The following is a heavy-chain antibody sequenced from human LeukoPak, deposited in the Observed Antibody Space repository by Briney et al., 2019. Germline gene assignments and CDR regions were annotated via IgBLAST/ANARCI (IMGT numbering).Heavy chain of an antibody. V-gene: IGHV4-59*01. D-gene: IGHD4-17*01. J-gene: IGHJ5*02. CDR2: IYYSGST. CDR3: ARATRSWFDP. Sequence: SETLSPTCTVSGGSISSYYWSWIRQPPGKGLEWIGYIYYSGSTNYNPSLKSRVTISVDKSKNQFSLKLSSVTAADTAVYYCARATRSWFDPWGQGTLVTVSS. CDR1: GGSISSYY.